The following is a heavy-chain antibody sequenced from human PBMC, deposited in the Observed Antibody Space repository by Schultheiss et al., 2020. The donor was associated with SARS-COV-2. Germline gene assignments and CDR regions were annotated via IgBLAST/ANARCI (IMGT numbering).Heavy chain of an antibody. V-gene: IGHV4-59*10. CDR2: IYTSGST. Sequence: SETLSLTCAVYGGSFSGYYWSWIRQPPGKGLEWIGSIYTSGSTNYNPSLKSRVTMSVDTSKNQFSLKLSSVTAADTAVYYCARVVTVVVPAATDWFDPWGQGTLVTVSS. CDR1: GGSFSGYY. CDR3: ARVVTVVVPAATDWFDP. D-gene: IGHD2-2*01. J-gene: IGHJ5*02.